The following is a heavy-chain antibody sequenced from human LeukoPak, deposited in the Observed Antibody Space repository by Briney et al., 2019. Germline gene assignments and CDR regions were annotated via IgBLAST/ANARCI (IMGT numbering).Heavy chain of an antibody. V-gene: IGHV4-31*03. CDR3: ARDQVEMATISPGAFDI. J-gene: IGHJ3*02. D-gene: IGHD5-12*01. CDR2: IYYSGST. Sequence: SETLSLTCTVSGGSISSGGYYWSWIRQHPGKGLEWIGYIYYSGSTYYNPSLKSRVTISVDTSKNQFSLKLSSVTAADTAVYYCARDQVEMATISPGAFDIWGQGTMVTVSS. CDR1: GGSISSGGYY.